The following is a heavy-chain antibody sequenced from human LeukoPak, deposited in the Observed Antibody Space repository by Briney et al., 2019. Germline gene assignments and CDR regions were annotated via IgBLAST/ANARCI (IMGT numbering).Heavy chain of an antibody. D-gene: IGHD3-3*01. CDR1: GFTFSSYA. J-gene: IGHJ4*02. CDR2: ISGSGGST. Sequence: GGSLRLSCAASGFTFSSYAMSWVRQAPGKELEWVSAISGSGGSTYYADSVKGRFTISRDNSKNTLYLQMNSLRAEDTAVYYCAKEEQPWEFLEWLPYYHFDYWGQGTLVTVSS. V-gene: IGHV3-23*01. CDR3: AKEEQPWEFLEWLPYYHFDY.